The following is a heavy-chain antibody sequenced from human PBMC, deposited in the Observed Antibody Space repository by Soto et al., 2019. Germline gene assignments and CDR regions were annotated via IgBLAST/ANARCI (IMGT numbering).Heavy chain of an antibody. V-gene: IGHV3-74*01. J-gene: IGHJ6*02. D-gene: IGHD1-26*01. Sequence: EVQLVESGGGLVQPGGSLRLSCAASGFTFSSYWMHWVRQAPGKGLVWVSRIDNAGSSVRYADSVKGRFTISRDNAKNTLYLQMNNLRAEDTAVYYCTRVGGSVSGMDVWGQGTTVTVSS. CDR1: GFTFSSYW. CDR2: IDNAGSSV. CDR3: TRVGGSVSGMDV.